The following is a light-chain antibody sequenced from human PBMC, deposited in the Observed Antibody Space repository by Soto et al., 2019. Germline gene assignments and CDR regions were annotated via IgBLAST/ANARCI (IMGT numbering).Light chain of an antibody. CDR2: GAS. J-gene: IGKJ5*01. CDR3: QQYTNRPPIT. V-gene: IGKV3-15*01. Sequence: EIVMTQSPATLSVSPGERAILSCRASQSVSSNLAWYQQTPGQAPRLLIYGASTRATGVPARFSGSGSGTEFTLTISSLQPEDFAVYFCQQYTNRPPITFGQGTRLDIK. CDR1: QSVSSN.